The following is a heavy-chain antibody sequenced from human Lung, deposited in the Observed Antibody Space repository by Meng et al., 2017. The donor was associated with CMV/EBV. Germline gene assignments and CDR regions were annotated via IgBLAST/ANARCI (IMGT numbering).Heavy chain of an antibody. D-gene: IGHD3-3*01. Sequence: YAFTSYAVYWVRQATGQVLEWMGWMNPNSGDADSAQKFQGRVTMTGNTSINTAYMELSSLRSEDAALYYCARGFRFRSGYHSSPLDYWGQGALVTVSS. CDR1: YAFTSYA. CDR3: ARGFRFRSGYHSSPLDY. J-gene: IGHJ4*02. V-gene: IGHV1-8*01. CDR2: MNPNSGDA.